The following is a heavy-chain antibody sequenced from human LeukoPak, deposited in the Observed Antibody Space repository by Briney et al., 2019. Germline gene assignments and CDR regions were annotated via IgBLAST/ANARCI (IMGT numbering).Heavy chain of an antibody. D-gene: IGHD4/OR15-4a*01. CDR2: ISASGDTK. CDR3: ARRAGAYSHPYDY. Sequence: GGSLRLSCAASGFTFDDYGMSWVRQAPGKGLEWVSVISASGDTKYYADSVKGRFTISRDNSKNTLYVQMNSLRAEDTAVYYCARRAGAYSHPYDYWGQGTLVTVSS. J-gene: IGHJ4*02. CDR1: GFTFDDYG. V-gene: IGHV3-23*01.